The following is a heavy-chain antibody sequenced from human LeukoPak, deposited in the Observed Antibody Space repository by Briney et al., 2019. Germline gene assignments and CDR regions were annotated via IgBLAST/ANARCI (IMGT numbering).Heavy chain of an antibody. J-gene: IGHJ4*02. V-gene: IGHV4-59*01. CDR3: AGGRSSSWYSFLDY. D-gene: IGHD6-13*01. CDR2: IYYSGST. CDR1: GGSISTYY. Sequence: PSETLSLTCTVSGGSISTYYWGWIRQPPGKGLEWIGYIYYSGSTNFNPSLTSRVTMSVDTSKNQFSLRLSSVTAADTAVYYCAGGRSSSWYSFLDYWGQGTLVTVSS.